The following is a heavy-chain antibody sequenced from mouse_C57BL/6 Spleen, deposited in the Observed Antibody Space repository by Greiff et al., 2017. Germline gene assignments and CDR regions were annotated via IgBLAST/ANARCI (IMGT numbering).Heavy chain of an antibody. CDR1: GYTFTSYW. D-gene: IGHD4-1*01. J-gene: IGHJ2*01. V-gene: IGHV1-64*01. CDR3: ASLGLYFDD. Sequence: QVQLQQPGAELVKPGASVMLSCKASGYTFTSYWLHWVKQRPGQGLEWIGMIHPNSGSTNYNEKFKSKATLTVDKSSSTAYMQLNSLTSEDSAVYYGASLGLYFDDWGQGTTLTVSS. CDR2: IHPNSGST.